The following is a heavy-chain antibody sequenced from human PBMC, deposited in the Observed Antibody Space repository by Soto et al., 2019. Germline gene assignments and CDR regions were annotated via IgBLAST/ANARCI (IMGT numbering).Heavy chain of an antibody. D-gene: IGHD1-26*01. Sequence: QVQLQESGPGLVKPSETLSLTCTVSGDSMTKYYWSWIRQPAGQGLEWIGRIYTSGSTNYNPSLKSRVTMSIDTSTNHFSLKLKSVTAADTAVYYCARTVGAAYYFDFWGQGALVTVSS. CDR1: GDSMTKYY. V-gene: IGHV4-4*07. CDR3: ARTVGAAYYFDF. J-gene: IGHJ4*02. CDR2: IYTSGST.